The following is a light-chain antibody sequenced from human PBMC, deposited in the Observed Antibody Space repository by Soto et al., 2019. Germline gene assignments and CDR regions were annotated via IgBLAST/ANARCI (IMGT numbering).Light chain of an antibody. CDR2: STS. J-gene: IGKJ1*01. CDR1: QSVCDTY. V-gene: IGKV3-20*01. CDR3: QRCDGAPMWT. Sequence: GVILTISCRASQSVCDTYLAWYQQKPDQAPRLLMYSTSIRATGIPDRFSGSGSGTDFTLTISRLDPEDFAVYCRQRCDGAPMWTFSQGTEVDIK.